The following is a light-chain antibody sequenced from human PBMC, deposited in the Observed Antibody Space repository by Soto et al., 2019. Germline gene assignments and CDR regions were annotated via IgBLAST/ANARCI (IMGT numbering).Light chain of an antibody. CDR3: QQYGTSIT. CDR2: GAS. J-gene: IGKJ5*01. V-gene: IGKV3-20*01. Sequence: EIVLTQSPGTLSLSPGERATLSCRASQSVSSNYLVWYQQKPGQAPRLLIYGASTRATGIPDRFSGSGYGTDFTLTISRLEPEDFAVYYCQQYGTSITFGQGTRLEIK. CDR1: QSVSSNY.